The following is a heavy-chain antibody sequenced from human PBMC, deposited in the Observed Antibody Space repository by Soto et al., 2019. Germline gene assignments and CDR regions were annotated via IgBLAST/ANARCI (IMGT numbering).Heavy chain of an antibody. D-gene: IGHD1-20*01. Sequence: QVQLVESEGGVVQPGRSLRLSCAASGFTFSSYAMHWVRQAPGKGLEWVAVISYDGSNKYYADSVKGRFTISRDNSKNTLYLQMNSLRAEDTAVYYCARGYNRNDVTLGFDYWGQGTLVTVSS. CDR1: GFTFSSYA. J-gene: IGHJ4*02. CDR3: ARGYNRNDVTLGFDY. CDR2: ISYDGSNK. V-gene: IGHV3-30-3*01.